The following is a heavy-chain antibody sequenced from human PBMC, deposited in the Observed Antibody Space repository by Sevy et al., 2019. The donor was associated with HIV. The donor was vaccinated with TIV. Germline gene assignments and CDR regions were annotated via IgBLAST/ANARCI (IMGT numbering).Heavy chain of an antibody. J-gene: IGHJ4*02. CDR3: ARVYIWHGFLGY. V-gene: IGHV4-34*01. CDR2: INHSGGT. CDR1: GGSLSGYY. Sequence: SETLSLTCAVHGGSLSGYYWHWIRQSPGKGLEWIGEINHSGGTNYNPSLKSRVTISLDTSENQFSLKLSSVTAADTAVYYCARVYIWHGFLGYWGQGTPLTVSS. D-gene: IGHD2-2*02.